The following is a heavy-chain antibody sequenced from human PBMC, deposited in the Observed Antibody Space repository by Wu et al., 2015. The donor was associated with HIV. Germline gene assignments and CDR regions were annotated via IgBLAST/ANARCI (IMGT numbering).Heavy chain of an antibody. Sequence: QVQLVQSGAEVKKPGSSVKVSCKASGGTFSSYAISWVRQAPGQGLEWMGGIIPIFGTANYAQKFQGRVTITADESTSTAYMELSSLRSEDTAVYYCARSRATALGPGGDAFDIWGQGTMVTVSS. D-gene: IGHD6-13*01. CDR2: IIPIFGTA. V-gene: IGHV1-69*12. CDR1: GGTFSSYA. J-gene: IGHJ3*02. CDR3: ARSRATALGPGGDAFDI.